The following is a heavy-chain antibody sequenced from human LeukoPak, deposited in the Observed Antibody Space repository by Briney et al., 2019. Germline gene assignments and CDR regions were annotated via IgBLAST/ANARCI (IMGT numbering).Heavy chain of an antibody. CDR2: VSSSSSYI. CDR3: ARAVVVVSAKADYFDY. D-gene: IGHD2-15*01. Sequence: GGSLRLSCGASGFTFSTYSMNWVRQAPGKGLEWVSSVSSSSSYIYYADSVKGRFTISRDNAKNSLFLQMNSLRAEDTAVYYCARAVVVVSAKADYFDYWGQGTLVIVSS. CDR1: GFTFSTYS. V-gene: IGHV3-21*01. J-gene: IGHJ4*02.